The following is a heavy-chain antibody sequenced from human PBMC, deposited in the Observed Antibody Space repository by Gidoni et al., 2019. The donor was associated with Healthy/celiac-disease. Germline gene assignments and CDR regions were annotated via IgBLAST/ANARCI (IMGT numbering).Heavy chain of an antibody. CDR1: GDTFSSYA. D-gene: IGHD3-10*01. CDR2: IIPILGIA. V-gene: IGHV1-69*04. Sequence: QVQLVQSGAEVKKPGYSVKVSCKASGDTFSSYAISWVRQAPGQGLEWMGRIIPILGIANYAQKFQGRVTITSDKSPSTAYMELSSLRSEDTAVYYCARAFITMVRGVFYGMDVWGQGTTVTVSS. CDR3: ARAFITMVRGVFYGMDV. J-gene: IGHJ6*02.